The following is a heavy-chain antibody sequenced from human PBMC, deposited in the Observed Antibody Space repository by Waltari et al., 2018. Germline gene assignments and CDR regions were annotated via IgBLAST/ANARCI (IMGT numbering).Heavy chain of an antibody. V-gene: IGHV1-69*01. CDR1: GGTFSSYA. D-gene: IGHD2-2*01. CDR2: IIPIFGTA. J-gene: IGHJ6*02. CDR3: ARGVGYCSSTSCYGYGMDV. Sequence: QVQLVQSRAEVKKPGSSVKVSCKASGGTFSSYAISWVRQAPGQGLEWMGGIIPIFGTANYAQKFQGSVTITADESTSTAYMELSSLRSEDTAVYYCARGVGYCSSTSCYGYGMDVWGQGTTVTVSS.